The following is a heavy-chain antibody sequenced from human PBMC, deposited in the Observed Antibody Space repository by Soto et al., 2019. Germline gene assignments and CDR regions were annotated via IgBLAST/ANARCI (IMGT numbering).Heavy chain of an antibody. J-gene: IGHJ4*02. CDR1: GGSFSGYY. CDR2: INHSGST. D-gene: IGHD6-13*01. Sequence: SETLSLTCAVYGGSFSGYYWSWIRQPPGKGLEWLGEINHSGSTNYNPSLKSRVTISVDTSKNQFSLKLSSVTAADTAVYYCARVGTAAGTAVRTEYFDYWGQGTLVTVSS. CDR3: ARVGTAAGTAVRTEYFDY. V-gene: IGHV4-34*01.